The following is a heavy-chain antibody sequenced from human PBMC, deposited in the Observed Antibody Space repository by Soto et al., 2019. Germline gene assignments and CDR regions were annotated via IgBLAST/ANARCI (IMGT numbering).Heavy chain of an antibody. V-gene: IGHV3-21*01. Sequence: PGGSLRLSCVASGFTFSSYSMNWVRQAPGKGLEWVSSISSSSSYIYYADSVKGRFTISRDNAKNSLYLQMNSLRAEDTAVYYCATTRKGPVVSGGFDPWGQGTLVTVSS. CDR3: ATTRKGPVVSGGFDP. CDR2: ISSSSSYI. J-gene: IGHJ5*02. CDR1: GFTFSSYS. D-gene: IGHD3-22*01.